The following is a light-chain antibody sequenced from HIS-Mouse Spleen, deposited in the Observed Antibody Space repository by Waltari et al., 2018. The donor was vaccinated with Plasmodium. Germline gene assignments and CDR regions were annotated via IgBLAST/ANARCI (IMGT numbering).Light chain of an antibody. J-gene: IGLJ3*02. CDR2: EDS. V-gene: IGLV3-10*01. Sequence: SYELTQPPSVSVSPGQTARITCSGDALPKKYAYWYQQKSGQAPVLVIYEDSKRPSGRPERFSGYSSGTMATWTISGAQVEDEADYYCYSTDSSGNHRVFGGGTKLTVL. CDR3: YSTDSSGNHRV. CDR1: ALPKKY.